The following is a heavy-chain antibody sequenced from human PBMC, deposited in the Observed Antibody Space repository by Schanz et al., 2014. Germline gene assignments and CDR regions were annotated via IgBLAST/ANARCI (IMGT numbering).Heavy chain of an antibody. J-gene: IGHJ4*02. CDR1: GGSISSSNYY. CDR2: IYYSGST. CDR3: ARQFYDILTGYWFPYYFDY. D-gene: IGHD3-9*01. Sequence: QLQLQESGPGLVKPSETLSLTCTVSGGSISSSNYYWGWIRQPPGKGLEWIESIYYSGSTYYNPSFKGRVTTSVDTSKNHFSLKLSSVTAADTAVYYCARQFYDILTGYWFPYYFDYWGQGTLVTVSS. V-gene: IGHV4-39*01.